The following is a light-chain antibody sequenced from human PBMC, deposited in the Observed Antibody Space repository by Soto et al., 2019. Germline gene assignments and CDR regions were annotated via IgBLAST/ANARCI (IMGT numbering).Light chain of an antibody. CDR2: DVN. CDR3: CSYAGSYTVV. Sequence: QSALTQPRSVSGSPGQSVTISCTGTSSDVGGYNYVSWYQQHPGKAPKLMIYDVNKRHSGVPDRFSGSKSGNTASLTISRLQAEYESDYYCCSYAGSYTVVFGGGTKLTVL. CDR1: SSDVGGYNY. J-gene: IGLJ2*01. V-gene: IGLV2-11*01.